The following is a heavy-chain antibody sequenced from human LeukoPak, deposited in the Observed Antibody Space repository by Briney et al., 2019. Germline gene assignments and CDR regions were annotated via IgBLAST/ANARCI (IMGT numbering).Heavy chain of an antibody. CDR2: IYYSGST. J-gene: IGHJ4*02. D-gene: IGHD3-16*01. CDR3: ARHFLRVRGSPNGGDY. CDR1: GGSISSSSYY. V-gene: IGHV4-39*01. Sequence: SETLSLTCTVSGGSISSSSYYWGWIRQPPGKGLEWIGSIYYSGSTYYNPSLKSRVTISVDTSKNQFSLKLSSVTAADTAVYYYARHFLRVRGSPNGGDYWGQGTLVTVSS.